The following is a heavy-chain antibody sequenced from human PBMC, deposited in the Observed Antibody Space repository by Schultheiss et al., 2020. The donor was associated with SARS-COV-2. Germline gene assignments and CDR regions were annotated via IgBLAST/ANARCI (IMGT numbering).Heavy chain of an antibody. CDR2: INHSGST. Sequence: SETLSLTCTVSGGSISSGGYYWSWIRQHPGKGLEWIGEINHSGSTNYNPSLKSRVTISVDTSKNQFSLKLSSVTAADTAVYYCARDKLHYYYYYGMDVWGQVTTVTVSS. CDR3: ARDKLHYYYYYGMDV. CDR1: GGSISSGGYY. J-gene: IGHJ6*02. V-gene: IGHV4-39*07. D-gene: IGHD6-6*01.